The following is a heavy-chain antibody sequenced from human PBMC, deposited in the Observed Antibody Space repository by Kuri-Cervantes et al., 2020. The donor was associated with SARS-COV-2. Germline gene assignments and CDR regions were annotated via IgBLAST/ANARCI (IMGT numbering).Heavy chain of an antibody. CDR3: ARDAGGAVRSRVGYFDY. J-gene: IGHJ4*02. V-gene: IGHV3-53*01. CDR1: GFTFSSYA. CDR2: IYSGGST. Sequence: GESLKISCAASGFTFSSYAMSWVRQAPGKGLEWVSVIYSGGSTYYADSVKGRFTISRDNSKNTLYLQMNSLRAEDTAVYYCARDAGGAVRSRVGYFDYWGQGTLVTVSS. D-gene: IGHD2-2*01.